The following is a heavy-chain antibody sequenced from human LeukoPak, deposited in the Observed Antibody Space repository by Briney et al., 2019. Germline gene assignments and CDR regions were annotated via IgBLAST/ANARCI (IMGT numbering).Heavy chain of an antibody. CDR2: INHSGST. Sequence: SETLSLTCAVYAGSFSGYYWSWIRQPPGKGLEWIGEINHSGSTNYNPSLKSRVTISVDTSKNQFSLKLSSVTAADTAVYYCARARLDSIVVVPAAIRNNWFDPWGQGTLVTVSS. CDR1: AGSFSGYY. CDR3: ARARLDSIVVVPAAIRNNWFDP. J-gene: IGHJ5*02. V-gene: IGHV4-34*01. D-gene: IGHD2-2*02.